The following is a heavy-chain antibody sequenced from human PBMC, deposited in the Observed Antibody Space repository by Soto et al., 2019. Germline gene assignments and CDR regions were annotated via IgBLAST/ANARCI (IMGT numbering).Heavy chain of an antibody. D-gene: IGHD3-10*01. Sequence: ASVKVSCKASGYTFTSYAMHWVRQAPGQRLEWMGWINAGNGNTKYSQKFQGRVTMTRNTSINKAYLELRSLRPEDTSMYYCAREIITTGVRWFDPWGQGTLVTVSS. CDR2: INAGNGNT. J-gene: IGHJ5*02. V-gene: IGHV1-3*01. CDR1: GYTFTSYA. CDR3: AREIITTGVRWFDP.